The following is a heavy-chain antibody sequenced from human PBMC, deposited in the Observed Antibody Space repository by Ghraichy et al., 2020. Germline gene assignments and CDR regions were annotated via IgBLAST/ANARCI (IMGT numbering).Heavy chain of an antibody. V-gene: IGHV1-2*06. CDR2: INPNTGGT. Sequence: ASVKVSCKASGYNFTGYYKHWVRQAPGHGLEWMGRINPNTGGTNYAQNLQGRVTMTRDTSMSSAYMELNRLRSDDTAVYYCTRSVGTWFDPWGQGTLVTVSS. J-gene: IGHJ5*02. CDR3: TRSVGTWFDP. CDR1: GYNFTGYY.